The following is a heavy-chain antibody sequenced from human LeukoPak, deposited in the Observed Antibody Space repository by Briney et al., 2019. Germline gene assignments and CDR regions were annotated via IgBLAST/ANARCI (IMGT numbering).Heavy chain of an antibody. Sequence: SETLSPTCTVSGGSVSSYYWNWIRQPPGKGLEWIGYMYNSGSTNYNPSLKSRVTISIDTSKNQVSLRLSSVTAADTAVYYCARQGSGRSSFDVWHERRMVTVSS. V-gene: IGHV4-59*08. CDR3: ARQGSGRSSFDV. CDR2: MYNSGST. CDR1: GGSVSSYY. J-gene: IGHJ3*01. D-gene: IGHD3-10*01.